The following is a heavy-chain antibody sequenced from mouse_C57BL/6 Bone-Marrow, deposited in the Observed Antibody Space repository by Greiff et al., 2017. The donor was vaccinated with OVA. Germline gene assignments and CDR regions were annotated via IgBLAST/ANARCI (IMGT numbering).Heavy chain of an antibody. Sequence: QVQLQQPGAELVMPGASVKLSCKASGYTFTSYWMHWVKQRPGQGLEWIGEIYPRSGNTYYNEKFKGKATLTADKSSSTAYMELRSLTSEDSAVYFCARTVTAQATFAYWGQGTLVTVSA. CDR3: ARTVTAQATFAY. J-gene: IGHJ3*01. V-gene: IGHV1-81*01. D-gene: IGHD3-2*02. CDR2: IYPRSGNT. CDR1: GYTFTSYW.